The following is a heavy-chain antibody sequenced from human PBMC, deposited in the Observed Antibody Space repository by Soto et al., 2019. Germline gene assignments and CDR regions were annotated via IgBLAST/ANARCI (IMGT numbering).Heavy chain of an antibody. D-gene: IGHD3-22*01. V-gene: IGHV4-4*07. CDR1: GGSISSYY. CDR3: ARASYYDSSGYYYVLDY. CDR2: IYTSGST. Sequence: ERLCRTGPISGGSISSYYWSWIRQPSGKGLEWIGRIYTSGSTNYNPSLKSRVTMSVDTSKNQFSLKLSSVTAADTAVYSCARASYYDSSGYYYVLDYWGQGTLVTVYS. J-gene: IGHJ4*02.